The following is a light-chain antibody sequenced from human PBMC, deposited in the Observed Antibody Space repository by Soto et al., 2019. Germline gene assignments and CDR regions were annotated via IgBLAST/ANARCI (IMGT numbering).Light chain of an antibody. V-gene: IGKV1-33*01. CDR2: DAS. Sequence: DIQMTQSPSSLSASVGDRVTITCQASQYIANYLNWYQQKAGRAPKFLIYDASNLETGVPSRFSGSGSGTDFTLTISSLQPEDIATSYCQQYDNRPLTFGGGTKVEIK. CDR1: QYIANY. J-gene: IGKJ4*01. CDR3: QQYDNRPLT.